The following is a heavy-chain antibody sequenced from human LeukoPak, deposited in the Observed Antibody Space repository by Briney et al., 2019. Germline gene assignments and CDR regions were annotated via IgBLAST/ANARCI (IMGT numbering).Heavy chain of an antibody. J-gene: IGHJ4*02. Sequence: ASVTVSFKASGYTFTVYYMHWVRQAPGQGREWMGWINPNSGGTNYAQKFQGRVTMTRDTSISTAYMELSRLRSDDTAVYYCARDPNDYGDYSTQAQKDYWGQGTLVTVSS. D-gene: IGHD4-17*01. V-gene: IGHV1-2*02. CDR3: ARDPNDYGDYSTQAQKDY. CDR2: INPNSGGT. CDR1: GYTFTVYY.